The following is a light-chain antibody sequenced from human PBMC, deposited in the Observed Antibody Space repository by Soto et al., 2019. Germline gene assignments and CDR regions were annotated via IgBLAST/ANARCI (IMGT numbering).Light chain of an antibody. J-gene: IGKJ4*01. CDR3: KQYGSSPLT. Sequence: EIVLTQSPGTLSLSPGDRATLSCRASQSVSSSYLAWYQQKPGQAHRLLIYGASSRATGIQDRFSGSGSGTDFTLTISRLEPEDFAVYYCKQYGSSPLTFGGGTKVDIK. CDR2: GAS. CDR1: QSVSSSY. V-gene: IGKV3-20*01.